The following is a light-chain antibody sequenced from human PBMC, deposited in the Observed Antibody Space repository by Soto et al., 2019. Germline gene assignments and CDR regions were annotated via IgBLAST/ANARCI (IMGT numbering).Light chain of an antibody. V-gene: IGLV2-14*03. CDR1: TSDIGSYNR. CDR3: SSFTSSSTWV. J-gene: IGLJ3*02. CDR2: DVS. Sequence: QSVLTQPASVSGSPGQSITISCTGTTSDIGSYNRVSWYQQHPGKAPTLMMNDVSNRPSGVSDRFSGSKSGNTGSLTISGLQAEDEADYYCSSFTSSSTWVFGGGTKLTVL.